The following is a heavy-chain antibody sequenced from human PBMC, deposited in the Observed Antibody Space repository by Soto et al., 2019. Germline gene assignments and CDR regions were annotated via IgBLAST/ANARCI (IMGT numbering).Heavy chain of an antibody. J-gene: IGHJ6*02. D-gene: IGHD1-1*01. CDR3: AATGTPDYYGMDV. Sequence: GESLKISCKGSGYSFTSYWISWVRQLPGKGLEWMGRIDPSESYTNYSPSFQGHVTISADKSISTAYLQWSSLKASDTAMYYCAATGTPDYYGMDVWGQGTTVTVSS. CDR1: GYSFTSYW. CDR2: IDPSESYT. V-gene: IGHV5-10-1*01.